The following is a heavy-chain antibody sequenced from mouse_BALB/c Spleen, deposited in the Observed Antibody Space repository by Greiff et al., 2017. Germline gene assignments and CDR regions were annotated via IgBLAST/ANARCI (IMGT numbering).Heavy chain of an antibody. V-gene: IGHV2-6-5*01. Sequence: VKLMESGPGLVAPSQSLSITCTVSGFSLTDYGVSWIRQPPGKGLEWLGVIWGGGSTYYNSALKSRLSISKDNSKSQVFLKMNSLQTDDTAMYYCAKQWDYDDYYAMDYWGQGTSVTVSS. CDR2: IWGGGST. J-gene: IGHJ4*01. D-gene: IGHD2-4*01. CDR3: AKQWDYDDYYAMDY. CDR1: GFSLTDYG.